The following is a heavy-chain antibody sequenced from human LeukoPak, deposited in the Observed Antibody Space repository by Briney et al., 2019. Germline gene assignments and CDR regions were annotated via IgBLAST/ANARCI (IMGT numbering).Heavy chain of an antibody. D-gene: IGHD2-15*01. Sequence: SETLSLTCTVSGGSIRSYYWSWIRQPPGKGLEWIGYIYYSGSTNYNPSLKSRVTLSVDTSKNQFSLKLSSVTAADTALYYCARRGSLFYFDFWGQGTLVTVSS. V-gene: IGHV4-59*08. CDR1: GGSIRSYY. CDR3: ARRGSLFYFDF. J-gene: IGHJ4*02. CDR2: IYYSGST.